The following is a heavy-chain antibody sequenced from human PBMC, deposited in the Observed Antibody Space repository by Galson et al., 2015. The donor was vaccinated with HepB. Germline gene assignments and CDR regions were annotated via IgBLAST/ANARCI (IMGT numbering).Heavy chain of an antibody. Sequence: SLRLSCAASGFTFSSYAMSWVRQAPGKGLEWVSAISGSGGSTYYADSVKGRFTISRDNSKNTLYLQMNSLRAEDTAVYYCAKDREITMIVVVNYVGAFDIWGQGTMVTVSS. J-gene: IGHJ3*02. CDR2: ISGSGGST. D-gene: IGHD3-22*01. CDR3: AKDREITMIVVVNYVGAFDI. CDR1: GFTFSSYA. V-gene: IGHV3-23*01.